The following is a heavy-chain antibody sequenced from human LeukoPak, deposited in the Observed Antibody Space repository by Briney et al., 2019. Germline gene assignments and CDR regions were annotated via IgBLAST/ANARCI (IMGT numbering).Heavy chain of an antibody. CDR1: GFTFSNYW. CDR2: IKQDGSEK. CDR3: ARDNGVVHGVYYMDV. D-gene: IGHD3-3*01. J-gene: IGHJ6*03. V-gene: IGHV3-7*01. Sequence: GGSLRLSCAASGFTFSNYWMTWVRQAPGKGLEWVADIKQDGSEKLYVNSVRGRFTISRDNAKMSLFLQTNSLRAEDTAVYYCARDNGVVHGVYYMDVWGKGTTVTVS.